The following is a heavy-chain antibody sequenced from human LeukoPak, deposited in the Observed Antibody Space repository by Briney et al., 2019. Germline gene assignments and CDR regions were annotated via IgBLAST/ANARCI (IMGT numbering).Heavy chain of an antibody. D-gene: IGHD1/OR15-1a*01. CDR1: GFTFSSYG. J-gene: IGHJ4*02. V-gene: IGHV3-30*02. CDR2: IRHDGSNK. Sequence: PGGSLRLSCAASGFTFSSYGMHWVRQAPGKGLQWVAFIRHDGSNKYYADSVKGRFTISRDNSKNTLCLQMNSLRAEDTALYYCAKAETGTTAGSLDYWGQGTLVTVSS. CDR3: AKAETGTTAGSLDY.